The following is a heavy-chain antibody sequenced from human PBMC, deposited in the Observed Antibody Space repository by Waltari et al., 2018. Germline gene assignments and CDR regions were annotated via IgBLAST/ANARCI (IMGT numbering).Heavy chain of an antibody. CDR3: ARWIRSSPTRGMDV. D-gene: IGHD6-13*01. V-gene: IGHV4-34*01. CDR2: INHSGST. J-gene: IGHJ6*02. Sequence: QVQLQQWGAGLLKPSETLSLTCTVYGGSFSGYYWSWIRQPPGKGLEWIGEINHSGSTNYNPSLKSRVTISVDTSKNQFSLKLSSVTAADTAVYYCARWIRSSPTRGMDVWGQGTTVTVSS. CDR1: GGSFSGYY.